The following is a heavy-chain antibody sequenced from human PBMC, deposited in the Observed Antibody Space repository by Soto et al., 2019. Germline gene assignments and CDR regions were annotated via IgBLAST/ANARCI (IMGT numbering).Heavy chain of an antibody. CDR3: TTKPYCSGGSCYPEPHYYYYYGMDG. V-gene: IGHV3-73*01. Sequence: LXLCCAASVFTFSGSAMHWVRQASGKGLEWVGRLRSKANSYATAYAASVKGRFTISRDDSKNTAYLQMNSLKTEDPAVYYCTTKPYCSGGSCYPEPHYYYYYGMDGWGQGTKVTVYS. CDR1: VFTFSGSA. CDR2: LRSKANSYAT. D-gene: IGHD2-15*01. J-gene: IGHJ6*02.